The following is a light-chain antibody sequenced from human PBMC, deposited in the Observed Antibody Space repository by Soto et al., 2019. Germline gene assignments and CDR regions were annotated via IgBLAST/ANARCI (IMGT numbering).Light chain of an antibody. Sequence: DVLMTQSPLSLPVTLGQPASISCRSSQSLVSSDGNTYLNWYQQRPGQSPRRLIYKVSNRDSGVPDRFSGSGSGTDFTLKISRVGAEDVGVYYCLQGSHWPWTFGQGTKVVI. CDR1: QSLVSSDGNTY. V-gene: IGKV2-30*01. CDR3: LQGSHWPWT. J-gene: IGKJ1*01. CDR2: KVS.